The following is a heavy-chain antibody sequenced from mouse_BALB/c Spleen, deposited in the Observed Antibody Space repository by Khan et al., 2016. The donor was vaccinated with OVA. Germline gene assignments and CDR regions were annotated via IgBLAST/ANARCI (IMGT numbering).Heavy chain of an antibody. J-gene: IGHJ4*01. CDR1: GFSLTNYG. CDR2: IWSDGTT. V-gene: IGHV2-6-1*01. Sequence: QVQLKESGPGLVAPSQSLSITCTISGFSLTNYGVHWVRQPPGKGLEWLVVIWSDGTTTYDSALKSRLTISKDNSKSQVFLKMDSLQTDDTAMYYWARQPYLHYYVMDNWGQGTSVTVSS. D-gene: IGHD2-10*01. CDR3: ARQPYLHYYVMDN.